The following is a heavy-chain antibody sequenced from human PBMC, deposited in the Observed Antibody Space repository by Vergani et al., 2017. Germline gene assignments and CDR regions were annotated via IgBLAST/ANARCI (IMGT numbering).Heavy chain of an antibody. CDR1: GYTFTSYY. Sequence: QVQLVQSGAEVKKPGASVKVSCKASGYTFTSYYMHWVRQAPGQGLEWMGIINPSGGSTSYAQKFQGRVTITRDTSTSTVYMELSSLRSEDTAVYYCARGRVALVSTSLPGPWGQGTLVTVSS. CDR3: ARGRVALVSTSLPGP. CDR2: INPSGGST. V-gene: IGHV1-46*01. J-gene: IGHJ5*02. D-gene: IGHD2-2*01.